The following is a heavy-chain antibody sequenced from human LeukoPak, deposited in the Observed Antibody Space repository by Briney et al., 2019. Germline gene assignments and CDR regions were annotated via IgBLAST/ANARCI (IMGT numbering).Heavy chain of an antibody. D-gene: IGHD3-10*01. J-gene: IGHJ6*04. Sequence: PGESLKISCKGSGYSFTSYWIAWVRQMPGKGLEWMGIIYPGDSDTRYSPSFQGQVTISADKSISTAYLQWSSLKASDTAMYYCARLTGSGRGYYGMDVWGKGTTVTVSS. V-gene: IGHV5-51*01. CDR1: GYSFTSYW. CDR3: ARLTGSGRGYYGMDV. CDR2: IYPGDSDT.